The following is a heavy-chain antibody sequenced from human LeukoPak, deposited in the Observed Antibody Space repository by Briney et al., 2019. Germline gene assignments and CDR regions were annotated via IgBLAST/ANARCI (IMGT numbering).Heavy chain of an antibody. CDR3: TRLRAANTESYLYYYHGMDV. Sequence: GGSLTLFCTASSFTFRGSAIHWVRQASEKGLVWVGHKRSKADNYTTTYAASVKGRVTISRDDSKNTAYLQINSLKTEDTAVYYCTRLRAANTESYLYYYHGMDVWGQGTTVTVSS. J-gene: IGHJ6*02. D-gene: IGHD1-26*01. CDR2: KRSKADNYTT. V-gene: IGHV3-73*01. CDR1: SFTFRGSA.